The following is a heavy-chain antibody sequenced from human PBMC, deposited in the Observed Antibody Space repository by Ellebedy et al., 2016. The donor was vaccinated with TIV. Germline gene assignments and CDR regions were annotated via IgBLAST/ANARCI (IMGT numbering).Heavy chain of an antibody. Sequence: ASVKVSCKASGYTFTGYYMHWVRQAPGQGLEWMGWINPNSGGTNYAQKFQGWVTMTRDTSISTAYMELSRLGSDDTAVYYCARAGRAYYYDSSAMGGAFDIWGQGTMVTVSS. D-gene: IGHD3-22*01. CDR1: GYTFTGYY. CDR2: INPNSGGT. CDR3: ARAGRAYYYDSSAMGGAFDI. J-gene: IGHJ3*02. V-gene: IGHV1-2*04.